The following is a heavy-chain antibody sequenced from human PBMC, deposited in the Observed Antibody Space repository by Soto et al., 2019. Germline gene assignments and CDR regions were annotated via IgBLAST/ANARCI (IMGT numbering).Heavy chain of an antibody. V-gene: IGHV1-69*13. J-gene: IGHJ6*01. CDR3: AREGGSGSYSGYYYGLDV. Sequence: SVDVSCKASGATFSSYAISWVRQAPGQGLEWMGGIIPIFGTANYAQKFQGRVTITADESTSTAYMELSSLRSEDTAVYYCAREGGSGSYSGYYYGLDVWGKWTMVTVYS. CDR2: IIPIFGTA. CDR1: GATFSSYA. D-gene: IGHD3-10*01.